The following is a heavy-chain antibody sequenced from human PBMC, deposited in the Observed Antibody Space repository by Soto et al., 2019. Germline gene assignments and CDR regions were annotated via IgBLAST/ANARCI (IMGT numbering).Heavy chain of an antibody. D-gene: IGHD3-3*01. V-gene: IGHV3-23*01. J-gene: IGHJ6*02. CDR3: AKEIGIFGVVTIRYYYGMDV. CDR2: VSGSGGST. Sequence: PGGSLRLSCAASGFISSSYDMAWVRQAPGKGLEWVSTVSGSGGSTYYADSVKGRFTISRDNSKNTLYLQMNSLRAEDTAVYYCAKEIGIFGVVTIRYYYGMDVWGQGTTVTVSS. CDR1: GFISSSYD.